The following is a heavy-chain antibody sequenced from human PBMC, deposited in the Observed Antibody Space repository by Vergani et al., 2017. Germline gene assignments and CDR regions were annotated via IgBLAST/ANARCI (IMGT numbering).Heavy chain of an antibody. J-gene: IGHJ3*02. CDR1: GGSISSGDYY. V-gene: IGHV4-30-4*01. Sequence: QVQLQESGPGLVKPSPTLSLTCTVSGGSISSGDYYWSWIRQPPGKGLEWVGYIYYSGSTYYNPSLHSRVTISVDTSKNQFSLKLSSVTAADTAVYYCARDQSRRGKAAYYDILTGYPDAFDIWGQGTMVTVSS. D-gene: IGHD3-9*01. CDR2: IYYSGST. CDR3: ARDQSRRGKAAYYDILTGYPDAFDI.